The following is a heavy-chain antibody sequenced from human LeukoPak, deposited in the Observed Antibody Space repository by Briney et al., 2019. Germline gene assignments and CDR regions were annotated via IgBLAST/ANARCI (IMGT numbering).Heavy chain of an antibody. J-gene: IGHJ6*02. D-gene: IGHD2-15*01. V-gene: IGHV3-33*01. CDR2: IWYDGSNK. CDR3: ARDPGYCSGGSCFLYGMDV. CDR1: GFTFSSYG. Sequence: PGGSLRLSCAASGFTFSSYGMHWVRQAPGKGLEWVAVIWYDGSNKYYADSVKGRFTISRDNSKNTLYLQMNSLRAEDTAVYYCARDPGYCSGGSCFLYGMDVWGQGTTVTVSS.